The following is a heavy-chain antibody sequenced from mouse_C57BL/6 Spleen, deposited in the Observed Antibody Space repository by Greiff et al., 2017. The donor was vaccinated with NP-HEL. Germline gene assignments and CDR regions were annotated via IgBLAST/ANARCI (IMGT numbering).Heavy chain of an antibody. J-gene: IGHJ4*01. CDR3: ARGAMDY. V-gene: IGHV1-53*01. CDR2: INPSNGGT. CDR1: GFTFTSYW. Sequence: QVQLKQPGTELVKPGASVTLSCTASGFTFTSYWMYWVKQTPGQGLEWIGNINPSNGGTNYNEMFTSKATLTVDKSSSTAYMQLSSLTSEDSAVYYFARGAMDYWGQGTSVTVSS.